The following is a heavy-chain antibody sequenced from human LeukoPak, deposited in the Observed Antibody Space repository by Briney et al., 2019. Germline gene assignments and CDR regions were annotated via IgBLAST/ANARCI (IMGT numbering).Heavy chain of an antibody. CDR3: AKDGQAVGEYYFDY. Sequence: GGSLRLSCAASGFTFSGSDMHWVRQAPGKGLEWVATISYDGGKKNYAAAVQGRFTVSRDNPVNTLNLQMNSVTVEDTALYYCAKDGQAVGEYYFDYWGQGTLVTVSS. J-gene: IGHJ4*02. D-gene: IGHD6-19*01. CDR1: GFTFSGSD. CDR2: ISYDGGKK. V-gene: IGHV3-30*18.